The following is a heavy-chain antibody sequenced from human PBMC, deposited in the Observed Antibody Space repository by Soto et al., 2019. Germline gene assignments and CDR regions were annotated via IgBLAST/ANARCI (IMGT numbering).Heavy chain of an antibody. Sequence: QVQLVQSGAEVKEPGSSVKVPCKASGGGNLRDYRTTWVRRAPGQGLEWMGGIIPKLGSANYAQNFQGRVTVTADESTNTVYMELRSLRSDDTAVYYCARGGDGYSFGAVYWGQGTPVTVSS. V-gene: IGHV1-69*01. CDR3: ARGGDGYSFGAVY. J-gene: IGHJ4*02. CDR1: GGGNLRDYR. D-gene: IGHD2-21*01. CDR2: IIPKLGSA.